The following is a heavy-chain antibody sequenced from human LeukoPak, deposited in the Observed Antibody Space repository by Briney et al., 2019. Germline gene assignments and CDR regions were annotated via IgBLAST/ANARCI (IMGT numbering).Heavy chain of an antibody. CDR2: MNPNSGNT. J-gene: IGHJ6*03. V-gene: IGHV1-8*01. CDR3: ERGYGSGSYYRRYYYYYMDV. D-gene: IGHD3-10*01. CDR1: GYTFTSYD. Sequence: ASVKVSCKASGYTFTSYDINWVRQATGQGLEWMGLMNPNSGNTGYAQKFKGRVTMTRNTSISTAYMELSSLRSEDTAVYYCERGYGSGSYYRRYYYYYMDVWGKGTTVTISS.